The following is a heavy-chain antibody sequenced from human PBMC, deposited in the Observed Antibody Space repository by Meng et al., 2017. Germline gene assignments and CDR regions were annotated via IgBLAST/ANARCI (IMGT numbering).Heavy chain of an antibody. D-gene: IGHD1-1*01. V-gene: IGHV3-74*01. CDR1: GFTFNNYW. CDR2: ISGDGSIT. Sequence: GQLVESRGGLVQPGGSLRLSCAASGFTFNNYWMHWVRQVPGKGLVWVSRISGDGSITNYADSVKGRFTISRDNAKNTLYLQMNSLRPEDTAVYYCLDEAPRSDYWGQGSLVTVSS. J-gene: IGHJ4*02. CDR3: LDEAPRSDY.